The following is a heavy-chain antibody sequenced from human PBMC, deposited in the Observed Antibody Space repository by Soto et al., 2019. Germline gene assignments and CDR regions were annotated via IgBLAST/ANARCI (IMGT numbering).Heavy chain of an antibody. CDR3: ARVLTGAFDY. J-gene: IGHJ4*02. CDR1: EFTFSSYW. D-gene: IGHD3-9*01. CDR2: IKQEGSEK. Sequence: PGGSLRLSCAASEFTFSSYWMSWVRQAPGKGLEWVANIKQEGSEKYYVDSVKGRFTISRDNAKNSLYLQMNSLRAEDTAVYYCARVLTGAFDYWGQGTQVTVSS. V-gene: IGHV3-7*01.